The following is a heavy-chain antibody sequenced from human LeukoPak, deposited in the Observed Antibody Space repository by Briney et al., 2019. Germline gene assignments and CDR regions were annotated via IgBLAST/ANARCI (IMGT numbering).Heavy chain of an antibody. Sequence: GGSLRLSCAASGFTFGSYSMNWVRQAPGKGLEWVSSISSSSSYIYYADSVKGRFTISRDNAKNSLYLQMNSLRAEDTAVYYCARDIVVVPAAIEAHNWFDPWGQGTLVTVSS. CDR3: ARDIVVVPAAIEAHNWFDP. D-gene: IGHD2-2*01. J-gene: IGHJ5*02. CDR1: GFTFGSYS. V-gene: IGHV3-21*01. CDR2: ISSSSSYI.